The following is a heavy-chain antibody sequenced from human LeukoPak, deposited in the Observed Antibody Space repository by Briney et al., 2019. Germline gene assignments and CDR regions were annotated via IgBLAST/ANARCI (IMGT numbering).Heavy chain of an antibody. CDR1: GGSISSYY. Sequence: SETLSLTCTVSGGSISSYYWSWIRQPPGKGLEWIGYIYYSGSTYYNPSLKSRVTISVDTSKNQFSLKLSSVTAADTAVYYCARGRYCSGGSCFRYAFDIWGQGTMVTVSS. J-gene: IGHJ3*02. CDR3: ARGRYCSGGSCFRYAFDI. CDR2: IYYSGST. D-gene: IGHD2-15*01. V-gene: IGHV4-59*06.